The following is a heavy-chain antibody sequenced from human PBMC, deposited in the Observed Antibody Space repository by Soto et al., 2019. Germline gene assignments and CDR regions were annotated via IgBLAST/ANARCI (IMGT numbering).Heavy chain of an antibody. V-gene: IGHV1-69*02. D-gene: IGHD3-9*01. J-gene: IGHJ4*02. Sequence: SVKVSCKASGGTFSSYTISWVRQAPGQGLEWMGRIIPILGIANYAQKFQGRVTITADKSTSTAYMELSSLRSEDTAVYYCATSAAKYYDILTGFLVPFDYWGQGTLVTVSS. CDR3: ATSAAKYYDILTGFLVPFDY. CDR1: GGTFSSYT. CDR2: IIPILGIA.